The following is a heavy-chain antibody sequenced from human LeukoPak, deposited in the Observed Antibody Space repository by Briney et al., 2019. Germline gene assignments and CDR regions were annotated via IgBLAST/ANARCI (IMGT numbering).Heavy chain of an antibody. Sequence: GSLRLSCAASGFPFSSHEMNWVRQAPGKGLEWVSGISGSAKTKYYADSMKGRLTISRDNVKNSLYLQMNSLRAEDTALYYCARDRLGMDYWGQGTLVTVSS. V-gene: IGHV3-48*03. CDR1: GFPFSSHE. CDR2: ISGSAKTK. D-gene: IGHD7-27*01. J-gene: IGHJ4*02. CDR3: ARDRLGMDY.